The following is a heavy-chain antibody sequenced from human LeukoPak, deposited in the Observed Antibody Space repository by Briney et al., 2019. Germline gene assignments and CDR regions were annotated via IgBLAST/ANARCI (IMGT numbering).Heavy chain of an antibody. CDR2: IYYSGST. D-gene: IGHD3-22*01. CDR3: ARDQLSDYYDSSGYYYVNYYYGMDV. J-gene: IGHJ6*02. CDR1: GGSISSSSYY. Sequence: PSETLSLTCTVSGGSISSSSYYWGWIRQPPGKGLEWIGRIYYSGSTYYNPSLKSRVTISVDTSKNQFSLKLSSVTAADTAVYYCARDQLSDYYDSSGYYYVNYYYGMDVWGQGTTVTVSS. V-gene: IGHV4-39*07.